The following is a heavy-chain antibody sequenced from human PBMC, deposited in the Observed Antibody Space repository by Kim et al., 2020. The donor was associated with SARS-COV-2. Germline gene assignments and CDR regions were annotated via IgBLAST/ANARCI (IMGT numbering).Heavy chain of an antibody. V-gene: IGHV3-21*01. CDR1: GFILNKYG. Sequence: GGSLRLSCVASGFILNKYGMIWVRQAPGKGLEWVSSISGTTPYTHYADSVKGRFTITRDDSKKTLYLQMNSLRVEETAIYFCARGVFDFWGQGVLVNASS. CDR2: ISGTTPYT. CDR3: ARGVFDF. J-gene: IGHJ4*02.